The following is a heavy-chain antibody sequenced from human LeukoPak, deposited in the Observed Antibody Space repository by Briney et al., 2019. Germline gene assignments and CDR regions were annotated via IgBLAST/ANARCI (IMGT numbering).Heavy chain of an antibody. Sequence: SETLSLTCTVSGGFFNNYYWSWVRQPPGKGLEWLAYMYNTGISKYNPSLKSRATISVDTSKNQFSLKLRSVSAADTAVYYCARAIAGATTRFDYWGQGTLVTVSS. CDR3: ARAIAGATTRFDY. D-gene: IGHD1-26*01. CDR2: MYNTGIS. CDR1: GGFFNNYY. J-gene: IGHJ4*02. V-gene: IGHV4-59*01.